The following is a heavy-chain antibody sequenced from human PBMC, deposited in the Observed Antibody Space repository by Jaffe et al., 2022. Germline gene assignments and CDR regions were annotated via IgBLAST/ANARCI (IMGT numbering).Heavy chain of an antibody. CDR1: GFTFDDYA. D-gene: IGHD3-10*01. CDR3: AKDIDGSGLFDY. CDR2: ISWNSGSI. J-gene: IGHJ4*02. V-gene: IGHV3-9*01. Sequence: EVQLVESGGGLVQPGRSLRLSCAASGFTFDDYAMHWVRQAPGKGLEWVSGISWNSGSIGYADSVKGRFTISRDNAKNSLYLQMNSLRAEDTALYYCAKDIDGSGLFDYWGQGTLVTVSS.